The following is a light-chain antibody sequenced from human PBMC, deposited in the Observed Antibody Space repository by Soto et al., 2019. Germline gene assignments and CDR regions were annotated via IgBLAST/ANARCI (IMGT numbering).Light chain of an antibody. CDR1: GSNIGNNY. CDR2: DND. CDR3: GTWDSSLSAYV. V-gene: IGLV1-51*01. Sequence: QSVLTQSPSVSAAPGQKVTISCSGSGSNIGNNYVSWYQQLPGTAPKLLIYDNDERPSGIPYRFSGSKSGTSATLGITGLQTGDEADYYCGTWDSSLSAYVFGTGTKVTVL. J-gene: IGLJ1*01.